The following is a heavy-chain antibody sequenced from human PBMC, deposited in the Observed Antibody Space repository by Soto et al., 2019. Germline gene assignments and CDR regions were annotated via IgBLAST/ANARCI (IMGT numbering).Heavy chain of an antibody. CDR1: VGTFSSYA. V-gene: IGHV1-69*12. CDR3: AREVVVAATGWFDP. CDR2: IIPIFGTA. Sequence: QVQLVQSGAEVKKPGSSVKVSCKASVGTFSSYAISWVRQAPGQGLEWMGGIIPIFGTANYAQKFQGRVTITADESTSTTYMELSSLRSEDTAVYYCAREVVVAATGWFDPWGQGTLVTVSS. J-gene: IGHJ5*02. D-gene: IGHD2-15*01.